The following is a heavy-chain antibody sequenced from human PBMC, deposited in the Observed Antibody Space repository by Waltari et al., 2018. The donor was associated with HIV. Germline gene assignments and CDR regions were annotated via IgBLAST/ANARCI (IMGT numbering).Heavy chain of an antibody. CDR3: ARQEKGEKRKDLLTP. J-gene: IGHJ5*02. CDR1: NGSINTASHY. V-gene: IGHV4-39*01. Sequence: QVHLRESGPALVKPWETLSLTCAVSNGSINTASHYWAWVRQSPGKAPEWIASIYHSVVAYYRLLFKSRIISLFKKSKKESDLKLKFRAASDGGVFFCARQEKGEKRKDLLTPGGQG. CDR2: IYHSVVA. D-gene: IGHD1-26*01.